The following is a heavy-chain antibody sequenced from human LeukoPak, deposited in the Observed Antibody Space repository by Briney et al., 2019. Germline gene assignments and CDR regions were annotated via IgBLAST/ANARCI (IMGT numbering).Heavy chain of an antibody. J-gene: IGHJ6*04. Sequence: PGGSLRRSCAASGFTFRNYAMNWVRQAPGKGLEWVSFISSSSTYIYYADSVKGRFTISRDNAKNSLYLQMNSLRAEDTAVYYCAELGITMIGGVWGKGTTVTISS. CDR3: AELGITMIGGV. D-gene: IGHD3-10*02. CDR1: GFTFRNYA. V-gene: IGHV3-21*01. CDR2: ISSSSTYI.